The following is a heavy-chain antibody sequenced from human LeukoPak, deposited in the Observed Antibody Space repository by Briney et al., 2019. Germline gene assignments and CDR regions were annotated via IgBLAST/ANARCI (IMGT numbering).Heavy chain of an antibody. CDR1: GGSISSSRDY. D-gene: IGHD6-13*01. CDR2: IYYGGST. CDR3: ARVACGSSCFDH. Sequence: RPSETLSLTCTVSGGSISSSRDYGGWVRQPPGKGLEWIGSIYYGGSTYYNPSLKSRVTTSVDTSNKKLSLKLSSFTAADTAVYYCARVACGSSCFDHWGKRTVGTVSS. V-gene: IGHV4-39*01. J-gene: IGHJ4*02.